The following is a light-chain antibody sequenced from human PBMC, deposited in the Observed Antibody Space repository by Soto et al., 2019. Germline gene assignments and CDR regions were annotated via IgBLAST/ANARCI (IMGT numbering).Light chain of an antibody. CDR1: QSVSNSF. CDR3: QQYSTLPHT. J-gene: IGKJ2*01. CDR2: GVS. Sequence: ESVLTQSPGTLSLSPGERATLSCRASQSVSNSFFAWYQQKPGQAPRLLIYGVSSRATGIPDRFSGSGSGTDFTLTISRREPDDFVVYYCQQYSTLPHTFGQGTKLE. V-gene: IGKV3-20*01.